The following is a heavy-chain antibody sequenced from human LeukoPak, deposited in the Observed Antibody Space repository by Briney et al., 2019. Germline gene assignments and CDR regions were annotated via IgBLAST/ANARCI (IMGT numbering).Heavy chain of an antibody. D-gene: IGHD5-18*01. J-gene: IGHJ4*02. V-gene: IGHV4-31*03. CDR2: IYYSGCT. CDR1: GGSISSGGYY. CDR3: ARTDTAMAPFDY. Sequence: SETLSLTCTVSGGSISSGGYYWSWIRQHPGKGLEWIGYIYYSGCTYYNPSLKSRVTISVDTSKNQFSLKLSSVTAADTAVYYCARTDTAMAPFDYWGQGTLVTVSS.